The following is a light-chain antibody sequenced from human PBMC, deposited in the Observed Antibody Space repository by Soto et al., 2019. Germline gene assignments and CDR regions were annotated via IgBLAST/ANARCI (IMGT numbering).Light chain of an antibody. V-gene: IGKV3D-20*01. CDR1: QSVSFNY. CDR3: QQYGSSPYT. J-gene: IGKJ2*01. CDR2: DAS. Sequence: EIVLTQSPGTLSLSPGERATLSCGASQSVSFNYLAWYQQKVGLAPRLLIYDASRRATGTPDRFSGSGSGTAFTLTIIRLEPEDFAVYVCQQYGSSPYTFGQGTNLEIK.